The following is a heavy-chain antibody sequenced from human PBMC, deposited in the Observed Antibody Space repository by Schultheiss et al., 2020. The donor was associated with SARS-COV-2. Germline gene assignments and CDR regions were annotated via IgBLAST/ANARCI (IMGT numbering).Heavy chain of an antibody. Sequence: SETLSLTCTVSGDSMINYTYYWAYIRQSPGKGLEWIGSVSYSGNTYCNPSLKSRVTMSIETSKNQFSLSLSSVTAADTAVYYCASLDYDYVWGRNWFDPWGQGTLVTVSS. J-gene: IGHJ5*02. CDR2: VSYSGNT. V-gene: IGHV4-39*01. CDR3: ASLDYDYVWGRNWFDP. D-gene: IGHD3-16*01. CDR1: GDSMINYTYY.